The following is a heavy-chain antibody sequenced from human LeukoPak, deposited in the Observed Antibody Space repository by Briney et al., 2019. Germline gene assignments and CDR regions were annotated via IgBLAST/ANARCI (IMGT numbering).Heavy chain of an antibody. Sequence: GGSLRLSCAASGFTFSNAWMSWVRQAPGKGLEWVGRIKSKTDGGTTDYAAPVKGRFTISRDDSKSTLYLQMNSLKTEGTAVYYCAVIVGATVFDYWGQGTLVTVSS. CDR1: GFTFSNAW. J-gene: IGHJ4*02. D-gene: IGHD1-26*01. CDR3: AVIVGATVFDY. V-gene: IGHV3-15*01. CDR2: IKSKTDGGTT.